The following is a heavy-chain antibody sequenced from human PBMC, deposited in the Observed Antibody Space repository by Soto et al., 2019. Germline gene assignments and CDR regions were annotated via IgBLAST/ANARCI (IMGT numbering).Heavy chain of an antibody. D-gene: IGHD2-2*01. J-gene: IGHJ6*02. V-gene: IGHV1-18*01. Sequence: ASLKVSCKASGYTFTSYGISWVRQAPGQGLEWMGWISAYNGNTNYAQKLQGRVTMTTDTSTSTAYMELRSLRSDDTAVYYCARDVPRYCSSTSCYGGIRGYGMDVWGQGTTVTVSS. CDR2: ISAYNGNT. CDR3: ARDVPRYCSSTSCYGGIRGYGMDV. CDR1: GYTFTSYG.